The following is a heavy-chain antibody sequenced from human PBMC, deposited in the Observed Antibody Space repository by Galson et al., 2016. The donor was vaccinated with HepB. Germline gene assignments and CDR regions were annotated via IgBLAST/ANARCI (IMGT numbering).Heavy chain of an antibody. CDR3: VRDPVSDWAPFDY. CDR2: ISTGNDET. V-gene: IGHV1-3*04. J-gene: IGHJ4*02. CDR1: GYTFTNYP. Sequence: KASCKASGYTFTNYPINWVRQAPGQRLEWMGWISTGNDETKYAQNFQGRATFTKDTSASTAYMELNSLRSEDTAVYYCVRDPVSDWAPFDYWGQGTLVTVSS. D-gene: IGHD6-19*01.